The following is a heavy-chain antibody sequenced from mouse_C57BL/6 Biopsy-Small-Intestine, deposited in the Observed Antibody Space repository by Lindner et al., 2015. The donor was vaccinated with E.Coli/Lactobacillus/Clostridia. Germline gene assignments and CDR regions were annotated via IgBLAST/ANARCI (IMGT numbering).Heavy chain of an antibody. CDR1: GFSLTSYG. CDR2: IWGDGGT. V-gene: IGHV2-3*01. J-gene: IGHJ4*01. Sequence: VQLQESGLGLVAPSQSLSITCTVSGFSLTSYGVSWVRQPPGEGLEWLGVIWGDGGTHYHSALISRLSISKDNSKSQVFLKLNSLQTDDTATYYCAREVLPMDYWGQGTSVTVSS. CDR3: AREVLPMDY. D-gene: IGHD1-1*01.